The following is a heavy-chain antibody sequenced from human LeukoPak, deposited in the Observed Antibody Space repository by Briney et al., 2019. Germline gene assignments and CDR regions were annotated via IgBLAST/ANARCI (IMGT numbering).Heavy chain of an antibody. CDR2: INWNGGST. D-gene: IGHD1-1*01. V-gene: IGHV3-20*04. Sequence: GGSLRLSCAASGFTFDDYGMSWVRQAPGKGLEWVSGINWNGGSTGYADSVKGRFTISRDNAKNSLYLQMNSLRAEDTALYYCAREAVAYWRYYYYMDVWGKGTTVTVSS. J-gene: IGHJ6*03. CDR3: AREAVAYWRYYYYMDV. CDR1: GFTFDDYG.